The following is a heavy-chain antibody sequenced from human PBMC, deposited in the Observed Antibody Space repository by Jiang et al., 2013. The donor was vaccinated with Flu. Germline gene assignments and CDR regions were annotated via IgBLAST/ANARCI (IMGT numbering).Heavy chain of an antibody. V-gene: IGHV3-74*01. CDR3: ARAFESGNSGLLY. J-gene: IGHJ4*02. D-gene: IGHD4-23*01. CDR2: MNSAGNIT. CDR1: GFTFSDYW. Sequence: VQLVESGGELTKPGGSLRLSCEASGFTFSDYWMHWVRQAPGEGLVWVSYMNSAGNITADADSVKGRFTISRDNAKNTLHLQMSSLRVEDTAVYYCARAFESGNSGLLYWGQGTRVTVSS.